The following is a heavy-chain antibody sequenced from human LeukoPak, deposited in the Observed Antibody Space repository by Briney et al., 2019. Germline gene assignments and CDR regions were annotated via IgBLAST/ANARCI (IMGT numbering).Heavy chain of an antibody. J-gene: IGHJ6*02. CDR1: GFTFSSYG. D-gene: IGHD2-15*01. Sequence: GGSLRLSCAASGFTFSSYGMHWVRQAPGKGLEWVAVIWYDGSNKYYADSVKGRFTISRDNSKNTLYLQMNSLRAEDTAVYYCARDLGCSGGSCYWDYYYGMDVWGQGTTVTVSS. CDR2: IWYDGSNK. CDR3: ARDLGCSGGSCYWDYYYGMDV. V-gene: IGHV3-33*08.